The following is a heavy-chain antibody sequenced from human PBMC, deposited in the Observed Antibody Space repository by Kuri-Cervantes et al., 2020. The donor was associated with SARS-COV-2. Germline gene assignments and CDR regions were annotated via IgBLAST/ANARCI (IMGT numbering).Heavy chain of an antibody. J-gene: IGHJ4*02. CDR2: ISGSGGST. Sequence: GGSLRLSCAASGFTFSSYTMSWVRQAPGKGLEWVSGISGSGGSTYYADSVKGRFTISRDNSKNTLYLQMNSLRAEDTAVYYCAKGIAVATGYFDYWGQGTLVTVSS. CDR3: AKGIAVATGYFDY. CDR1: GFTFSSYT. D-gene: IGHD6-19*01. V-gene: IGHV3-23*01.